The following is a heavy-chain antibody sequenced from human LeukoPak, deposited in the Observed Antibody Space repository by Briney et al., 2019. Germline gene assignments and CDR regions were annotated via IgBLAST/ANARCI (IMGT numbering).Heavy chain of an antibody. CDR2: IIPILVIA. J-gene: IGHJ6*02. D-gene: IGHD2-8*02. V-gene: IGHV1-69*04. CDR1: VGTFSSYA. Sequence: SVKVSCKASVGTFSSYAISWVRQAPGQGLEWIGRIIPILVIANHVQKFQGRVTITADKSTSTAYMELSSLRSEDTAVYYCARVLVGTLGGYYYYYGMDVWGQGTTVTVSS. CDR3: ARVLVGTLGGYYYYYGMDV.